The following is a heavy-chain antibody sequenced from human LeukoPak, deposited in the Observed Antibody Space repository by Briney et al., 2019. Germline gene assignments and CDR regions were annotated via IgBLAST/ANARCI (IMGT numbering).Heavy chain of an antibody. CDR1: GGSISDYY. Sequence: PSETLSLTCTVSGGSISDYYRGWIRQPPGRGLEWIGYFYNSGSSTYNPSLKSRVTISVDTSKEQFSLKVNSVTAADTAVYYCTRGAGWLIDYWGQGILVTVSS. J-gene: IGHJ4*02. V-gene: IGHV4-59*01. D-gene: IGHD3-16*01. CDR3: TRGAGWLIDY. CDR2: FYNSGSS.